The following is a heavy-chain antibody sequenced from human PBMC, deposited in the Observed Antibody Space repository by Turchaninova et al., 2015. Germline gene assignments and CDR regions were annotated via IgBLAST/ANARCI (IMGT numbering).Heavy chain of an antibody. Sequence: QVQLQESGPGLVKPSETLSLTCPVPGYSISSGYSWGWVRHPPGKGLEWIGSIYHTGSTYYNPSLRSRVTISVDTSKNQFSLKLNSVTAADTAVYYCARPYNSGWPFDYWGQGTLVTVSS. D-gene: IGHD6-19*01. V-gene: IGHV4-38-2*01. J-gene: IGHJ4*02. CDR2: IYHTGST. CDR1: GYSISSGYS. CDR3: ARPYNSGWPFDY.